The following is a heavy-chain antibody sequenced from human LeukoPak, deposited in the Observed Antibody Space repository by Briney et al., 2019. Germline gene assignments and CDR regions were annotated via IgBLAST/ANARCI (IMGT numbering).Heavy chain of an antibody. CDR1: GFTFSSYA. V-gene: IGHV3-64*01. CDR3: ARTREQWQVLDY. J-gene: IGHJ4*02. Sequence: GGSLRLSCAASGFTFSSYAMHWVRQAPGKGLEYVSAISSNGGSTYYANSVKGRFTISRDNSKNMVYLQMNSLRAEDTAVYYCARTREQWQVLDYWGQGTLVTVSS. CDR2: ISSNGGST. D-gene: IGHD6-19*01.